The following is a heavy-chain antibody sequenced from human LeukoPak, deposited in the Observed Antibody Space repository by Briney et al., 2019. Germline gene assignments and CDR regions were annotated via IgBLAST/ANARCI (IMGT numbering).Heavy chain of an antibody. CDR3: ARDHWATYYYDSSGYGDKDY. Sequence: ASGKVSCKASGYTFTGYYMHWVRQAPGQGLEWMGWINPNSGGTNYAQKFQGRVTMTRDTSISTAYMELSRLRSDDTAVYYCARDHWATYYYDSSGYGDKDYWGQGTLVTVSS. J-gene: IGHJ4*02. CDR2: INPNSGGT. V-gene: IGHV1-2*02. CDR1: GYTFTGYY. D-gene: IGHD3-22*01.